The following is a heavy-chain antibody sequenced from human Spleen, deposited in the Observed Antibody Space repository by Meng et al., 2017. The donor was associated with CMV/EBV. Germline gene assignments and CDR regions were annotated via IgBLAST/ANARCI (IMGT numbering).Heavy chain of an antibody. J-gene: IGHJ4*02. Sequence: QVQLVDSGGGLVKPGGSLRLPGAASGFTFSDYYMSWIRQAPGKGLEWVSYISSSSSYTNYADSVKGRFTISRDNAKNSLYLQMNSLRAEDTAVYYCARVLGSYSVDYWGQGTLVPSPQ. V-gene: IGHV3-11*06. CDR1: GFTFSDYY. D-gene: IGHD1-26*01. CDR2: ISSSSSYT. CDR3: ARVLGSYSVDY.